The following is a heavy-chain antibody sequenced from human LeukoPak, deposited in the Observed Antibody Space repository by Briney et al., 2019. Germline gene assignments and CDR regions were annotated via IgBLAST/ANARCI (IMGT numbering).Heavy chain of an antibody. CDR1: GYSFTTHW. J-gene: IGHJ4*02. Sequence: GESLKISCKGSGYSFTTHWIAWVRQMPGKGLEWMGIIYPTDSYTKYSPSFQGQVTISADKSISTAYLQWSSLKASDTAMYYCARRHYYYDRSGFYYYFDTWGQGTQVTVTS. CDR3: ARRHYYYDRSGFYYYFDT. D-gene: IGHD3-22*01. CDR2: IYPTDSYT. V-gene: IGHV5-51*01.